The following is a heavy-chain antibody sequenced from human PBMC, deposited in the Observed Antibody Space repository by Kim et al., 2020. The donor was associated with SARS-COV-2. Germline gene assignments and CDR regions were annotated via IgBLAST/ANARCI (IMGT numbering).Heavy chain of an antibody. CDR3: ARNPERTGWFDP. V-gene: IGHV1-8*01. J-gene: IGHJ5*02. Sequence: GYAQKFQGRVTMTRDTSINTAYMERSGLTSEDTAVYYCARNPERTGWFDPWGPGTLVTVSS.